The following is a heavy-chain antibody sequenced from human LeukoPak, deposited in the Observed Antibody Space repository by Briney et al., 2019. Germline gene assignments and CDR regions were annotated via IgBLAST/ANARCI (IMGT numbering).Heavy chain of an antibody. D-gene: IGHD3-10*01. CDR1: GFTFRSCG. CDR3: AKDGSGSYDY. V-gene: IGHV3-30*02. J-gene: IGHJ4*02. CDR2: IPYDGSNT. Sequence: GGSLRLSCAASGFTFRSCGMHWARQAPGKGLEWVTFIPYDGSNTWYADSVKGRFTISRDNSKNTLYLQMNSLRAEDTAVYYCAKDGSGSYDYWGQGTLVTVSS.